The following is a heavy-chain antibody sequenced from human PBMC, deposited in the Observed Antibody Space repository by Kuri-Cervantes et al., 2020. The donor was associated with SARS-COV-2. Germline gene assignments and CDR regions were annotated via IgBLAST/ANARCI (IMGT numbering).Heavy chain of an antibody. J-gene: IGHJ6*03. CDR3: ARGGWGRPYSDTIFGVVQRQRYYYYYMDV. D-gene: IGHD3-3*01. Sequence: SVKVSCKASGGTFSSYAISWVRQAPGQGLEWMGGIIPIFGTANYAQKFQGRVTITADESTSTAYMELSSLRSEDTAVYYCARGGWGRPYSDTIFGVVQRQRYYYYYMDVWAKGPTVTVSS. CDR2: IIPIFGTA. V-gene: IGHV1-69*13. CDR1: GGTFSSYA.